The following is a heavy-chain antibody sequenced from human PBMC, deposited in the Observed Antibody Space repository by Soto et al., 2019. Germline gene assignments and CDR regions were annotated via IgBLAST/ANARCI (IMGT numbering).Heavy chain of an antibody. Sequence: QVQLQESGPGLVKPSETLSLTCTVSGGSISSYYWSWIRQPPGKGLEWIGYIYVSVSTNYTPSLKGRVTVALDQSNHQSSLRRTSVIAPDTAVYYCAAAPRSWGQGSLVTGSS. D-gene: IGHD6-13*01. V-gene: IGHV4-59*01. J-gene: IGHJ5*02. CDR3: AAAPRS. CDR1: GGSISSYY. CDR2: IYVSVST.